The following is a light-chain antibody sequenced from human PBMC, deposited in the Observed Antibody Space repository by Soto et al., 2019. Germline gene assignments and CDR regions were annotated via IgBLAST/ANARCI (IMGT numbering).Light chain of an antibody. CDR1: SSDIGGYNY. V-gene: IGLV2-14*01. Sequence: QSALTQPASVSGSPGQSITISCSGSSSDIGGYNYVSWYQQHPGKAPKLMIYEVSNRPSGVSNRFSGSKSGNTASLTISGLQAEDEADYYCCSYTSSNTLIFAAGTKVNV. CDR2: EVS. CDR3: CSYTSSNTLI. J-gene: IGLJ1*01.